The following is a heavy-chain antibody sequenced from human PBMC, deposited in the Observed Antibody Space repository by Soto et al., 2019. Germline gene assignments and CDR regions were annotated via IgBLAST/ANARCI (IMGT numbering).Heavy chain of an antibody. CDR2: IYHSGST. CDR1: GGSISSGGNY. V-gene: IGHV4-31*01. Sequence: QVQLQESGPGLVKSSQTLSLTCTVSGGSISSGGNYWSWIRQHPGKGLECIGYIYHSGSTYYNPSLKSLVTISVDTSKNQFSLKLNSVTAADTAVYYCARARMVRGVIYYYGMDVWGQGTTVTVSS. CDR3: ARARMVRGVIYYYGMDV. J-gene: IGHJ6*02. D-gene: IGHD3-10*01.